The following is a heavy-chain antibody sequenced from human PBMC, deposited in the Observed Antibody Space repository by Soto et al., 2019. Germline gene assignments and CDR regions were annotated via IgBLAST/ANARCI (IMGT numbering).Heavy chain of an antibody. Sequence: QITLNESGPTVVKPTETLTLTCTFSGFSLTTSGVGVGWVRQSPGKAPEWLAFIYWDDDKRYSTSLKSRLNITKDTSKTQVVLTMANVDPADTATYYCAHRVLRAVFGLVTTTAIYFDFWGQGTPVVVSS. CDR2: IYWDDDK. V-gene: IGHV2-5*02. CDR1: GFSLTTSGVG. J-gene: IGHJ4*02. D-gene: IGHD3-3*01. CDR3: AHRVLRAVFGLVTTTAIYFDF.